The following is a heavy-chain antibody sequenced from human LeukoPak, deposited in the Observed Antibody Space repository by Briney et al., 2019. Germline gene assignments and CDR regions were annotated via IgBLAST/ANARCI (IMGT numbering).Heavy chain of an antibody. D-gene: IGHD3-10*01. V-gene: IGHV4-39*02. CDR2: IYYSGST. Sequence: LETLSLTCTVSGGSISSSSYYWGWIRQPPGKGLEWIGSIYYSGSTYYNPSLKSRVTISVDTSKNQFSLKLSSVTAADTAVYYCAREGHGSGSYYAALDYWGQGTLVTVSS. J-gene: IGHJ4*02. CDR1: GGSISSSSYY. CDR3: AREGHGSGSYYAALDY.